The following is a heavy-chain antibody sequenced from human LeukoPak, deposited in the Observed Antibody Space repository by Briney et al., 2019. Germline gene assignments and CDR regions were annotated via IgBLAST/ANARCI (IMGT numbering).Heavy chain of an antibody. D-gene: IGHD2-2*01. V-gene: IGHV1-2*02. J-gene: IGHJ4*02. CDR1: GYTFTGYY. CDR2: INPNSGGT. Sequence: ASVKVSCKASGYTFTGYYMHWVRQAPGQGLEWMGWINPNSGGTNYAQKFQGRVTMTRDTSISTAYMELSRLRSDDTAVYYCAPTYPIRSSTSCYSYWGQGTPVTVSS. CDR3: APTYPIRSSTSCYSY.